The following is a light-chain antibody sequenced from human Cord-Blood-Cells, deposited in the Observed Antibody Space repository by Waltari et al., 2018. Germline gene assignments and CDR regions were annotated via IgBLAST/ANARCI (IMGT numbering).Light chain of an antibody. CDR1: QSVSSN. CDR2: GAS. CDR3: QQYNNWPPWWT. Sequence: EIVMTQSPATLSVSPGERATLPCRASQSVSSNLAWYQQKPGQAPRLLIYGASTRATGIPARFSGSGSGTEFTLTISSLQYEDFAVYYCQQYNNWPPWWTFGQGTKVEIK. J-gene: IGKJ1*01. V-gene: IGKV3-15*01.